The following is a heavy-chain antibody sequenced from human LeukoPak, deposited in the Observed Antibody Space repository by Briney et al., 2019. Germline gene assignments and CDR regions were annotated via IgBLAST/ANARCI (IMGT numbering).Heavy chain of an antibody. CDR3: ARDKIITMKRFDP. J-gene: IGHJ5*02. V-gene: IGHV3-33*01. CDR1: GFTFSSYG. CDR2: IWYDGSNK. Sequence: GRSLRLSCAASGFTFSSYGMHWVRQAPGKGLEWVAVIWYDGSNKYYADSVKGRFTISRDNSKNTLYPQMNSLRAEDTAVYYCARDKIITMKRFDPWGQGTLVTVSS. D-gene: IGHD3-22*01.